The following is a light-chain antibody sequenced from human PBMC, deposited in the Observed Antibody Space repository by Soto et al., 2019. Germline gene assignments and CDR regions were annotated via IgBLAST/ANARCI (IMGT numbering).Light chain of an antibody. Sequence: QAVVTQEPSLTVSPGGTVTLTCASSTGPVTSDYYPNWFQQKPGQAPRALIYSTTKEHSWTPARFSGSLLGGKAALTLSGVQPEDGADYYCLLYYGAAVVFCGGTQLAVL. CDR3: LLYYGAAVV. CDR2: STT. V-gene: IGLV7-43*01. J-gene: IGLJ2*01. CDR1: TGPVTSDYY.